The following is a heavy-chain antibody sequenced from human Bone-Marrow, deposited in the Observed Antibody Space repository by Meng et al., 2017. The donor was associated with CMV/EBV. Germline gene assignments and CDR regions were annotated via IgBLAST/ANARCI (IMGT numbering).Heavy chain of an antibody. CDR1: GFIFSGYA. D-gene: IGHD3-3*01. CDR2: ISYDGSYK. CDR3: ARGQDDFWRRYYTF. V-gene: IGHV3-30-3*01. J-gene: IGHJ4*02. Sequence: GESLKISCAASGFIFSGYAMHWVRQAPGKGLDWVAVISYDGSYKYHADSVKCRFTISRDNSKNTLYLQMNSLRAEDTAGYYCARGQDDFWRRYYTFWGQGTLVTVSS.